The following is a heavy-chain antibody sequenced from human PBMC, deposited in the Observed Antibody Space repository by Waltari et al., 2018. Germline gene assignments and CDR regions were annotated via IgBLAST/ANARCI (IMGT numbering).Heavy chain of an antibody. V-gene: IGHV4-59*01. CDR3: ARSGSNSLAPFDY. Sequence: QVQLQESGPGLVKPSETLSLTCSLSGGSISSYFWSWIRQPPGKGLEWIGLVYYSGSTNYNPSLKSRVTISVDTSKKQFSLKLNSVTAADTAIYYCARSGSNSLAPFDYWGQGTLVTISS. CDR2: VYYSGST. CDR1: GGSISSYF. D-gene: IGHD1-26*01. J-gene: IGHJ4*02.